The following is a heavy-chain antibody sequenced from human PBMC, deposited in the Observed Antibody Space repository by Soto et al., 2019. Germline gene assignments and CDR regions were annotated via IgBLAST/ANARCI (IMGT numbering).Heavy chain of an antibody. CDR2: ISGSGDVT. CDR3: ATRIYTTIPGGMDV. J-gene: IGHJ6*02. Sequence: GGSLRLSCTATDHAMSWVRQAPGKGLEWVSAISGSGDVTHYGDSVKGRFTISRDNSKNTMYLQMDSLRVDDTAVYYCATRIYTTIPGGMDVWGQGTTVTVSS. CDR1: DHA. V-gene: IGHV3-23*01. D-gene: IGHD2-2*02.